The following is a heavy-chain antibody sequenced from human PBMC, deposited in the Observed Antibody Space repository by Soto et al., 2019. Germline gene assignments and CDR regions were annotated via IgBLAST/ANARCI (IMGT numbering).Heavy chain of an antibody. CDR1: GGTFSSYA. Sequence: ASVKVSCKASGGTFSSYAISWVRQAPGQGLEWMGGIIPIFGTANYAQKFQGRVTITADESTSTAYMELSSLRSEDTAVYYCARDRATYSSSSGGFNWFDPWGQGTLVTVSS. CDR3: ARDRATYSSSSGGFNWFDP. J-gene: IGHJ5*02. CDR2: IIPIFGTA. D-gene: IGHD6-6*01. V-gene: IGHV1-69*13.